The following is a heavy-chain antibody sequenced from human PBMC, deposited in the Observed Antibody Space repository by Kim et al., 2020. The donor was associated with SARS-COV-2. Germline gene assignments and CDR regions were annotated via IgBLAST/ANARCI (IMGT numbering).Heavy chain of an antibody. CDR2: ITSGSTTI. CDR3: TRGLQWAFDF. D-gene: IGHD2-8*01. Sequence: GGSLRLSCAASGFNFDVYSMNWVRQTPGRGLEWVSYITSGSTTIYYADSVRGRFTISRDNARKSLDLQMNSLRDEDTAVYYCTRGLQWAFDFWGQGSLGIVSS. J-gene: IGHJ4*02. V-gene: IGHV3-48*02. CDR1: GFNFDVYS.